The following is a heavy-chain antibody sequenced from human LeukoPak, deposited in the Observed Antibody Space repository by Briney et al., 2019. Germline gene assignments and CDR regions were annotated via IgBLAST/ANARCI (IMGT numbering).Heavy chain of an antibody. CDR3: ARDLTWELGY. D-gene: IGHD1-26*01. J-gene: IGHJ4*02. Sequence: GGSLRLSCAASGFTFSSYSMNWVRQAPGKGLEWVSSISSSSSYIYYADSVKGRFTISRDNAKNSLYLQMSSLRAEDTAVYYCARDLTWELGYRGQGTLVTVSS. CDR1: GFTFSSYS. CDR2: ISSSSSYI. V-gene: IGHV3-21*01.